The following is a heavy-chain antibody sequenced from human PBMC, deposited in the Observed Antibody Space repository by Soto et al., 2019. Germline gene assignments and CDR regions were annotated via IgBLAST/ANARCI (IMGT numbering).Heavy chain of an antibody. CDR1: GFTFSRYW. D-gene: IGHD3-9*01. CDR3: ASDESYDILTGYYSPQRFDY. J-gene: IGHJ4*02. Sequence: GGSLRLSCAVSGFTFSRYWMSWVRQAPGKGLEWLANIKQDVSERYYVDSVKGRLTISRDNAKNSLYLQMNSLRAEDTAVYYFASDESYDILTGYYSPQRFDYSGQGSLVT. V-gene: IGHV3-7*01. CDR2: IKQDVSER.